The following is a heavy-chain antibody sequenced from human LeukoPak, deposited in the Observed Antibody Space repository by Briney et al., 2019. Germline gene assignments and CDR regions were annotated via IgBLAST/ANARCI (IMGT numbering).Heavy chain of an antibody. CDR3: ARDGCSSTSCYSPIGDYYYYMDV. D-gene: IGHD2-2*02. J-gene: IGHJ6*03. CDR1: GYTFIDYY. V-gene: IGHV1-2*02. CDR2: INPNSGAP. Sequence: GASVKVSCKASGYTFIDYYMHWVRQAPGQGLEWMGWINPNSGAPNYAQKFQGRVTMTRDTSISTAYMELGRLRSDDTAVYCCARDGCSSTSCYSPIGDYYYYMDVWGKGTTVTVSS.